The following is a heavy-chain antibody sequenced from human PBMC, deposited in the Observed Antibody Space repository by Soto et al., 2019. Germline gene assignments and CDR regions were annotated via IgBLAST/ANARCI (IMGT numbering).Heavy chain of an antibody. CDR3: ARGIATGQFDP. V-gene: IGHV1-3*01. Sequence: ASVKVSCKASGYTFTRYTMNWMRQAPGQRLEWMGWINPDNGNTKSSQKFQDRVIITRDTSASTAYMDLSSLRSEDTAVYYCARGIATGQFDPWGQGNLVTVSS. CDR1: GYTFTRYT. D-gene: IGHD2-15*01. J-gene: IGHJ5*02. CDR2: INPDNGNT.